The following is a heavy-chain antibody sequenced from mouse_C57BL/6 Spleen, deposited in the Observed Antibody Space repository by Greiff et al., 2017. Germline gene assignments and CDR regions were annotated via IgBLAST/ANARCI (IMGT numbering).Heavy chain of an antibody. CDR2: ISYDGSN. CDR1: GYSITSGYY. V-gene: IGHV3-6*01. Sequence: EVKLVESGPGLVKPSQSLSLTCSVTGYSITSGYYWNWIRQFPGNKLEWMGYISYDGSNNYNPSLKNRISITRDTSKNQFFLKLNSVTTEDTATYYCARVGYYGSSDDYWGQGTTLTVSS. J-gene: IGHJ2*01. D-gene: IGHD1-1*01. CDR3: ARVGYYGSSDDY.